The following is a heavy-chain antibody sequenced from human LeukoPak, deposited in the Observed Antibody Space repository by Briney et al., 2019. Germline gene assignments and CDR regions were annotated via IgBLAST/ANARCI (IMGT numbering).Heavy chain of an antibody. CDR2: ITDSGDST. V-gene: IGHV3-23*01. CDR3: ARVGTTGIYYDILTGYYPLYYFDY. D-gene: IGHD3-9*01. CDR1: GFTFSSYA. J-gene: IGHJ4*02. Sequence: QSGGSLRLSCAASGFTFSSYAMSWVRQAPGKGLEWVSSITDSGDSTDYADSVKDRFTISRDNSRNTPYLQLNRLRAADTAVYFCARVGTTGIYYDILTGYYPLYYFDYWGQGTLVTVSS.